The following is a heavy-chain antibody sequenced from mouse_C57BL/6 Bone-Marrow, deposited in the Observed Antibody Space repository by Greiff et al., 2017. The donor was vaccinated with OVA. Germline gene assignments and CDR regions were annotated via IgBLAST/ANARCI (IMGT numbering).Heavy chain of an antibody. CDR1: GYAFSSSW. V-gene: IGHV1-82*01. D-gene: IGHD1-1*01. Sequence: QVQLQQSGPELVKPGASVKISCKASGYAFSSSWMNWVKQRPGKGLEWIGRIYPGDGDTNYNGQFKGKATLTADKSSSTAYMQLSSLTSEDSAVYFCARRITDYYGSSYYYFDYWGQGTTLTVSS. CDR2: IYPGDGDT. CDR3: ARRITDYYGSSYYYFDY. J-gene: IGHJ2*01.